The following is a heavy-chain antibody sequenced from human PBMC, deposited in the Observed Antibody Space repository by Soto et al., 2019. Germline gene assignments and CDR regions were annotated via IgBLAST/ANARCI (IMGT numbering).Heavy chain of an antibody. CDR1: GDSISTVDYF. Sequence: SETLSLTCSVSGDSISTVDYFWAWIRQPPGQALEYIGYIYKSATTYYNPSFESRVAISLDTSRSQFSLNVTSVTAADTAVYFCARGRYCLTGRCFPNWFDSWGQGTLVTVSS. CDR3: ARGRYCLTGRCFPNWFDS. D-gene: IGHD2-15*01. J-gene: IGHJ5*01. V-gene: IGHV4-30-4*01. CDR2: IYKSATT.